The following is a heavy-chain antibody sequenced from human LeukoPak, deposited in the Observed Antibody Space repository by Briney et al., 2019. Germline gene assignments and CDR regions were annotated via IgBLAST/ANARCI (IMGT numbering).Heavy chain of an antibody. Sequence: GGSLRLSCVASGFTFSSYDMNWVRQAPGKGLEWVSFISSSGDTIYYADSVKGRFTISRDNAKNSLYLQMNNLRAEDAAVYYRAREAYSSGWYGIDYWGQGTLVTVSS. J-gene: IGHJ4*02. D-gene: IGHD6-19*01. CDR3: AREAYSSGWYGIDY. CDR1: GFTFSSYD. V-gene: IGHV3-48*03. CDR2: ISSSGDTI.